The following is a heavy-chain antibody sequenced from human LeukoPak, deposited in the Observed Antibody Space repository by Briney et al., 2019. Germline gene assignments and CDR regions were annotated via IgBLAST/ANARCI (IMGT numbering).Heavy chain of an antibody. CDR2: ISSSGNIR. J-gene: IGHJ2*01. Sequence: GGSLRLSCAASGFTFSSYEMNWVRQAPGKWLEWVSYISSSGNIRYYTDSVKGRFTISRDNAKNSLYLQMNRLRAEDTAVYYCARATGYLSYFDLWGRGTLVTVSS. D-gene: IGHD3-9*01. CDR3: ARATGYLSYFDL. CDR1: GFTFSSYE. V-gene: IGHV3-48*03.